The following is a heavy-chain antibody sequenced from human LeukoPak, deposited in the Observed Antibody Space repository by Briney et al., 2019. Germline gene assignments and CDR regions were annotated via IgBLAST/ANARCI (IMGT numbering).Heavy chain of an antibody. CDR1: GFTFSSYC. J-gene: IGHJ4*02. Sequence: GGSLRLSCAASGFTFSSYCMRWVRQAPGKGLEWVSVIWYDGSNKYYADSVNGRSTISRDNSKITLYLQKKSLRAEDMAVYYCARDADSGSYDCWGQGTLVSVAS. D-gene: IGHD1-26*01. V-gene: IGHV3-33*01. CDR3: ARDADSGSYDC. CDR2: IWYDGSNK.